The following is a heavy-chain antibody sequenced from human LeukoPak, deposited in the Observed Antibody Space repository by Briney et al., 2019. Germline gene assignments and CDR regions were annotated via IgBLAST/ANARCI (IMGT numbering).Heavy chain of an antibody. D-gene: IGHD1-26*01. J-gene: IGHJ4*02. CDR2: IKQDGSEK. V-gene: IGHV3-7*01. CDR3: ARDLVGATLTTWYALGY. CDR1: GFTFSSYW. Sequence: GGSLRLSCAASGFTFSSYWMSWVRRAPGKGLEWVANIKQDGSEKYYVDSVKGRFTISRDNAKNSLYLQMNSLRAEDTAVYYCARDLVGATLTTWYALGYWGQGTLVTVSS.